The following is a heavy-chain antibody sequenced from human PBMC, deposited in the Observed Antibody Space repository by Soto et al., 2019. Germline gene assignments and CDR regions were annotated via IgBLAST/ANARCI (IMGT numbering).Heavy chain of an antibody. CDR3: ARDLAGKTAAGTAGY. D-gene: IGHD6-13*01. Sequence: ASVKVSCKASGYTFTSYGISWVRQAPGQGLEWMGWISAYNGNTNYAQKLQGRVTMTTDTSTSTAYMELRSLRSDDTAVYYCARDLAGKTAAGTAGYWGQGTLVTVSS. J-gene: IGHJ4*02. V-gene: IGHV1-18*04. CDR2: ISAYNGNT. CDR1: GYTFTSYG.